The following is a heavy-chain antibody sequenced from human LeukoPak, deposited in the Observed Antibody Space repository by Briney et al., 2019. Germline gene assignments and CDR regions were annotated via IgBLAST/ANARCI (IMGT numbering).Heavy chain of an antibody. CDR2: VHHSGYT. Sequence: SETLSDACAVSGYSISTSYYWGWIRQPPGKGLEWIGTVHHSGYTYSNPSLKSRVTISLDTSKNQFSLQLSSVTAADTALYYCVRASNSGYYYFDYWGQGTLVTVSS. D-gene: IGHD3-22*01. V-gene: IGHV4-38-2*01. CDR1: GYSISTSYY. CDR3: VRASNSGYYYFDY. J-gene: IGHJ4*02.